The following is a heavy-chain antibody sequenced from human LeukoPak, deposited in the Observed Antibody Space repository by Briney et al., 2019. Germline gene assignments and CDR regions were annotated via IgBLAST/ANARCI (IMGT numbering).Heavy chain of an antibody. D-gene: IGHD4-17*01. CDR2: ISGSRGST. Sequence: GGSLRLTCAASGFTFSSYAMSWVRQAPGKGLEWVSAISGSRGSTYYADSVKGRFTISRDNSKNTLYLQMNSLRAEDTAVYYCAKEPDYGDYFDYWGQGTLVTVSS. V-gene: IGHV3-23*01. J-gene: IGHJ4*02. CDR3: AKEPDYGDYFDY. CDR1: GFTFSSYA.